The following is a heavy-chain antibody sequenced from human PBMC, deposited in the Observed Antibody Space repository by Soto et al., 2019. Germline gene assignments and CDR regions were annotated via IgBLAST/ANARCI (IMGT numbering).Heavy chain of an antibody. D-gene: IGHD5-18*01. J-gene: IGHJ6*02. Sequence: QVQLVQSGAEVKKPGSSVTVSCKTSGGTFSKDAINWVRQAPGQGLEWMGLLIPVFGSPIYAQKFQGRIRITADESTMTVFMDLSRLTSEDTAVYYCARVLGYTFEPGKTRYDAMYVWGQGTTVSVSS. CDR3: ARVLGYTFEPGKTRYDAMYV. CDR2: LIPVFGSP. V-gene: IGHV1-69*01. CDR1: GGTFSKDA.